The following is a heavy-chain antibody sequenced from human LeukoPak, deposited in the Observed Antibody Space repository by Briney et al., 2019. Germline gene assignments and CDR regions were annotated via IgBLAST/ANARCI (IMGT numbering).Heavy chain of an antibody. Sequence: GASVNVSCKTSGDTFSSYAISWVRQAPGQGLEWMGGIIPIFGTTNYAQRFQVRVTISADESTGTVYMDLSSLRSEDTAVYYCARGPYDPSELDYYYMDVWGKGTTVTVSS. CDR1: GDTFSSYA. CDR2: IIPIFGTT. J-gene: IGHJ6*03. V-gene: IGHV1-69*13. D-gene: IGHD3-22*01. CDR3: ARGPYDPSELDYYYMDV.